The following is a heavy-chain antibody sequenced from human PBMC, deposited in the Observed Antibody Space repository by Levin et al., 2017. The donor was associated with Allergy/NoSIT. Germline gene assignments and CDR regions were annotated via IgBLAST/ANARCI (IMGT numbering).Heavy chain of an antibody. J-gene: IGHJ6*02. D-gene: IGHD5/OR15-5a*01. CDR3: ARNRIIVSGGNDYYYGMDG. CDR2: INYRGVT. V-gene: IGHV4-59*01. Sequence: WSRNRSPPGKGLEWIGYINYRGVTKYNPSLKSRVTISVDTSKNEFSLKVTSVTAADTAVYYCARNRIIVSGGNDYYYGMDGWGQGTTVTVSS.